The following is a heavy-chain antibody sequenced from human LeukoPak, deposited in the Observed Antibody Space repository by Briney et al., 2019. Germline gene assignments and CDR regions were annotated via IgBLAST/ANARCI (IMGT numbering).Heavy chain of an antibody. CDR2: ISPDGNTK. J-gene: IGHJ4*02. CDR1: GFTFRSYC. CDR3: AKLPGTNPLDY. Sequence: GGSLRLFCAASGFTFRSYCMHWVRQAPGKGLEWVAFISPDGNTKYYADSVKGRFTISRDNSKNTLFLQMNSLRPEDTAVYYCAKLPGTNPLDYWGQGTLVTVSS. V-gene: IGHV3-30*18.